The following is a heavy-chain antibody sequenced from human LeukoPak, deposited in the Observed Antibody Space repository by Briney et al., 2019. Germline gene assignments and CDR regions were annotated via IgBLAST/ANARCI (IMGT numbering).Heavy chain of an antibody. CDR2: INHSGST. Sequence: SETLSLTCTVSGGSISSAAYYWSWIRQPPGKGLEWIGEINHSGSTNYNPSLKSRVTISVDTSKNQFSLKLSSVTAADTAVYYCARAPYSSSWYVYWGQGTLVTVSS. J-gene: IGHJ4*02. CDR3: ARAPYSSSWYVY. V-gene: IGHV4-34*01. CDR1: GGSISSAAYY. D-gene: IGHD6-13*01.